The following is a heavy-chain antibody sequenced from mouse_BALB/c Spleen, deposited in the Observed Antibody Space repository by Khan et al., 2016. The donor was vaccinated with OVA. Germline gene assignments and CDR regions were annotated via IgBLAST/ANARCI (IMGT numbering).Heavy chain of an antibody. CDR2: INPHIGET. D-gene: IGHD1-1*01. V-gene: IGHV1-20*02. Sequence: VQLQQSGPELVKPGASVKISCKASGYSFTGYFMNWVMQSHGKSLEWIGRINPHIGETFYNQKFKGKATLTVDESSSTVHMELRSLASEDSAVYYCARKNGSDFDYWGQGTTRTVAS. CDR1: GYSFTGYF. J-gene: IGHJ2*01. CDR3: ARKNGSDFDY.